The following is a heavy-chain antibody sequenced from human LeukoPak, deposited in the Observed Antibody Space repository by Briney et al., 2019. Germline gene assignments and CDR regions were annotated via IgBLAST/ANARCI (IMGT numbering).Heavy chain of an antibody. J-gene: IGHJ4*02. CDR2: ISGSGGTT. CDR3: AKWFSDFYGQSKNYYFDY. D-gene: IGHD1-26*01. V-gene: IGHV3-23*01. CDR1: GFTFSSYA. Sequence: GGSLRLSCAASGFTFSSYAMTWVRQAPGKGLEWVSAISGSGGTTYYADSVKGRFIISRGNSEKTLYLHMNSLRAEDTAIYYCAKWFSDFYGQSKNYYFDYWGQGTLVTVSS.